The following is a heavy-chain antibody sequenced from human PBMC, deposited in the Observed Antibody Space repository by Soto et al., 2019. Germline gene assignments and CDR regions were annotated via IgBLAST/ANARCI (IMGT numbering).Heavy chain of an antibody. CDR3: VGRLTSIYNYFDY. D-gene: IGHD2-8*01. V-gene: IGHV4-31*03. CDR1: GDSISSATHY. CDR2: VSSSGNS. Sequence: PSETLSLTCTVSGDSISSATHYWNWIRQHPGKGLEWIGYVSSSGNSYYSPSLKSRVFMSVDTSKNLFSLKLSSVTAADTAIYYRVGRLTSIYNYFDYWGQGTQVTVSS. J-gene: IGHJ4*02.